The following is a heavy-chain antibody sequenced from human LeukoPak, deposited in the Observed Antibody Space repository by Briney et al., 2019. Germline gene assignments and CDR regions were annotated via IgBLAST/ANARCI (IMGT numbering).Heavy chain of an antibody. V-gene: IGHV3-23*01. CDR2: ITNSGGTT. D-gene: IGHD6-13*01. CDR3: AKEGYTSSWLDY. J-gene: IGHJ4*02. Sequence: GGSLRLSCAASGFTFSSYAMSWVRQAPGKGLEWVSAITNSGGTTYYAGSVRGRFTISRDNSRDTLFLQMNSLRAEDTAVYYCAKEGYTSSWLDYWGQGTLVTVSS. CDR1: GFTFSSYA.